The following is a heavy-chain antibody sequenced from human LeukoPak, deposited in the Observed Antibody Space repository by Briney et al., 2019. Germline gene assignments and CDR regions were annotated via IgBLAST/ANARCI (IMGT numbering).Heavy chain of an antibody. CDR3: AKFIRSLDY. J-gene: IGHJ4*02. Sequence: GGSLGLSCVASGFTFSDYAMNWVRQAPGEGLEWVSTFKTNYNQVYYAESVRGRFTISTDNSKNTAYLQMNSLRAEDTAVYYCAKFIRSLDYWGQGTLVTVSS. D-gene: IGHD3-16*01. V-gene: IGHV3-23*05. CDR1: GFTFSDYA. CDR2: FKTNYNQV.